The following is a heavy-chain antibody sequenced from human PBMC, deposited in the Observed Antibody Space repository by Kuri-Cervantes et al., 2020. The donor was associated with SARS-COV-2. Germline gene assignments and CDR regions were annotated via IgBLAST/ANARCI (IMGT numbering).Heavy chain of an antibody. V-gene: IGHV3-21*01. J-gene: IGHJ4*02. CDR3: ARGGCSSTSCLPFDY. CDR2: ISSSSSYI. D-gene: IGHD2-2*01. CDR1: GFTFSSYS. Sequence: GESLKISCAASGFTFSSYSMNWVRQAPGKGLEWVSSISSSSSYIYYADSVKGRFTISRDNAKNSLYLQMNSLRAEDTAVYCCARGGCSSTSCLPFDYWGQGTLVTVSS.